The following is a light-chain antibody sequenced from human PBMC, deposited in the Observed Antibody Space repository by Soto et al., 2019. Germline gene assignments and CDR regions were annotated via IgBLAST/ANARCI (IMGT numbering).Light chain of an antibody. CDR1: QSVLYSSNNKNY. CDR3: QQYYSTPLT. Sequence: DIVMTQSPDSLAVSLGERATINCKSSQSVLYSSNNKNYLAWYHQKPGQPPKLLIYWASTRESGVPDRFIGGGSATDFTLTITSLQAEDVAVYYCQQYYSTPLTFGGGTKVDIK. J-gene: IGKJ4*01. CDR2: WAS. V-gene: IGKV4-1*01.